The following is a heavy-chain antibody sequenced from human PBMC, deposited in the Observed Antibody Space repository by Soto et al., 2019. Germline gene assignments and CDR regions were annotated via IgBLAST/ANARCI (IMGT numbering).Heavy chain of an antibody. Sequence: ESGGGVVQPGRSLRLSCAASGFTFSSYGMHWVRQAPGKGLEWVAVIWYDGSNKYYADSVKGRFTISRDNSKNTLYLQMNSLRAEDTAVYYCARDPESAAIGHFDYWGQGTLVTVSS. V-gene: IGHV3-33*01. CDR3: ARDPESAAIGHFDY. J-gene: IGHJ4*02. D-gene: IGHD2-2*01. CDR2: IWYDGSNK. CDR1: GFTFSSYG.